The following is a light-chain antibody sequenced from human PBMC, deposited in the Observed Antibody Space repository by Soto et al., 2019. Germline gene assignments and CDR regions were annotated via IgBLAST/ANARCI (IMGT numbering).Light chain of an antibody. CDR3: HQRNQ. J-gene: IGKJ5*01. CDR2: DST. Sequence: IVMTQSQDTLSVSTGERATLSCRASQSVSSYLAWYQQIPGQPPRLLIYDSTNRAAGIPARFSGSRSGTDFTLTISSVEPEDFAMYYCHQRNQFGQGTRLEIK. CDR1: QSVSSY. V-gene: IGKV3-11*01.